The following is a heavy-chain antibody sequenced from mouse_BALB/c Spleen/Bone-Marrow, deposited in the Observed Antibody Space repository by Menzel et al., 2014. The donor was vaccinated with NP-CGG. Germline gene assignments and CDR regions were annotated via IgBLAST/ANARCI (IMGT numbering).Heavy chain of an antibody. Sequence: VQLQQSGAELVKPGASVKLSCKASGYTFTSYWMHWVKQRPGQGLEWIGEISPSNGRTNYNEKFKSKATLTVDKSSSTAYMQLSSLTSEDSAVYYRAARLSLLGMDYWGQGTSVTVSS. CDR2: ISPSNGRT. D-gene: IGHD2-10*02. CDR3: AARLSLLGMDY. V-gene: IGHV1S81*02. CDR1: GYTFTSYW. J-gene: IGHJ4*01.